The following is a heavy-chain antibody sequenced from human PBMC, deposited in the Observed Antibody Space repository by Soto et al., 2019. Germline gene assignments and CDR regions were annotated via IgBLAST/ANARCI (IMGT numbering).Heavy chain of an antibody. D-gene: IGHD6-13*01. CDR2: IYYSGST. Sequence: SETLSLTCTASGGSISSSSYYWGWIRQPPGKGLEWIGSIYYSGSTYYNPSLKSRVTISVDTSKNQFSLKLSSVTAADTAVYYCARQAELGIAAAVDYWGQGTLVTVSS. CDR3: ARQAELGIAAAVDY. CDR1: GGSISSSSYY. J-gene: IGHJ4*02. V-gene: IGHV4-39*01.